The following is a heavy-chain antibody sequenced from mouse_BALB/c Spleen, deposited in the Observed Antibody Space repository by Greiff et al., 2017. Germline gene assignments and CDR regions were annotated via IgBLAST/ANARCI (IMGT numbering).Heavy chain of an antibody. J-gene: IGHJ4*01. V-gene: IGHV5-4*02. CDR1: GFTFSDYY. D-gene: IGHD2-4*01. CDR3: GRGLRGNYAMDY. Sequence: EVMLVESGGGLVKPGGSLKLSCAASGFTFSDYYMYWVRQTPEKRLEWVATISDGGSYTYYPDSVKGRFTISRDNATNNLYLQMSSLKSEDTAMYYCGRGLRGNYAMDYWGQGTSVTVSS. CDR2: ISDGGSYT.